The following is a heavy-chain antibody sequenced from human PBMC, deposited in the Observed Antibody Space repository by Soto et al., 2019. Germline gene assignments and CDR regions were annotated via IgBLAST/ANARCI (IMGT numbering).Heavy chain of an antibody. CDR2: ISSSSSYI. D-gene: IGHD6-13*01. Sequence: GESLKISCAASGFTFSSYSMNWVRQAPGKGLEWVSSISSSSSYIYYADSVKGRFTISRDNAKNSLYLQMNSLRAEDTAVYYCAREGQQLVDYWGQGTLVTVSS. V-gene: IGHV3-21*01. CDR3: AREGQQLVDY. J-gene: IGHJ4*02. CDR1: GFTFSSYS.